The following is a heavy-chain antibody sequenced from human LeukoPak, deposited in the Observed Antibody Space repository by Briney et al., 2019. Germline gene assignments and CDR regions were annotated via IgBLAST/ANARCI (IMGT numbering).Heavy chain of an antibody. CDR1: GFTFSSYA. D-gene: IGHD2-15*01. Sequence: GGSLRLSCAASGFTFSSYAMSWVRQAPGKGLEWVSAISGSGGSTYYADSVKGRFTISRDNSKNTLYLQMNSLRAEDTAVYYCARDQGYCSGGSCYIFYYFDYWGQGTLVTVSS. CDR3: ARDQGYCSGGSCYIFYYFDY. CDR2: ISGSGGST. J-gene: IGHJ4*02. V-gene: IGHV3-23*01.